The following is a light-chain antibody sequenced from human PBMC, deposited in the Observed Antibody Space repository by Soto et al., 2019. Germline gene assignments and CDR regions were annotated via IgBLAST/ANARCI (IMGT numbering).Light chain of an antibody. CDR2: EVN. CDR1: SSDGGTYND. J-gene: IGLJ3*02. V-gene: IGLV2-8*01. Sequence: QSALTQPPSASGSPGQSVTISCTGTSSDGGTYNDVSRYQQNPGKAPKLSMFEVNERPSGVPDRFSGSKSGNTAPLTVSGLQAEDEADYYCSSFAGSDNWVFGGGTKLTVL. CDR3: SSFAGSDNWV.